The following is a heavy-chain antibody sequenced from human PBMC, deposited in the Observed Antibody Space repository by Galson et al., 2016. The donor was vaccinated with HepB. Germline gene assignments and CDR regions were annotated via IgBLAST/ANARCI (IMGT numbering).Heavy chain of an antibody. CDR1: GFTFSNYG. V-gene: IGHV3-30*18. CDR3: AKNDILTGYSAFDY. Sequence: SLRLSCAASGFTFSNYGMNWVRQAPGKGLEWVAVISYDGSKKYYADSAKGRFTISRDNSKNTLYLQMNSLRAEDTAVYYCAKNDILTGYSAFDYWGQGTLVTVST. D-gene: IGHD3-9*01. J-gene: IGHJ4*02. CDR2: ISYDGSKK.